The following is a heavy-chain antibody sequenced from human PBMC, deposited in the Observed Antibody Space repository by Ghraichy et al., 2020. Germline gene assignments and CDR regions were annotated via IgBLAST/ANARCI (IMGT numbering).Heavy chain of an antibody. V-gene: IGHV4-39*01. J-gene: IGHJ3*02. CDR1: GGSISSYPYY. CDR2: IYYSGST. Sequence: SETLSLTCAVSGGSISSYPYYWGWIRQPPGKGLEWIGTIYYSGSTYYNPSLKSRVTISVDTSKNQFSLKLSSVTAADTAVFYCASGCTSTNCHDGFDIWGQGTMVTVSS. CDR3: ASGCTSTNCHDGFDI. D-gene: IGHD2-2*01.